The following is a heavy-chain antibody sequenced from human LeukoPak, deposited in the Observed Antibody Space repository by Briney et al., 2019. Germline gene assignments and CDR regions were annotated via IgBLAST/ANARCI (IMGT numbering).Heavy chain of an antibody. CDR2: ISSSGSAF. CDR3: ARGRGTSVYFDS. CDR1: GFTFSSYS. D-gene: IGHD1-1*01. J-gene: IGHJ4*02. V-gene: IGHV3-48*01. Sequence: PGGSLRLSCAASGFTFSSYSMNWVRQAPGKGLEWISYISSSGSAFYYADSVKGRFTISRDSAQNSLSLQMSSLRVEDTAVYYCARGRGTSVYFDSWGQGTLVTVSS.